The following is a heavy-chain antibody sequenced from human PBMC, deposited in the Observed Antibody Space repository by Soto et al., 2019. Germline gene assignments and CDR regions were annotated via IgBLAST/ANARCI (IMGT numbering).Heavy chain of an antibody. CDR3: ARHHRMQLWIFDY. CDR2: IYYSGST. CDR1: GGSISSSSYY. J-gene: IGHJ4*02. V-gene: IGHV4-39*01. D-gene: IGHD5-18*01. Sequence: PSETLSLTCTVSGGSISSSSYYWGWIRQPPGKGLEWIGSIYYSGSTYYNPSLKSRVTISVDTSKNQFSLKLSSVTAADTALYYCARHHRMQLWIFDYWGQGTLVTVSS.